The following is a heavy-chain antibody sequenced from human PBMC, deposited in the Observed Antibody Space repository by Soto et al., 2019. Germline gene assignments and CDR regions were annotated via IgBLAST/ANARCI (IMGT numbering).Heavy chain of an antibody. CDR3: TTEQGITGTTSDI. V-gene: IGHV3-15*01. CDR2: IKSKTDGGTT. CDR1: GFTFSNAW. J-gene: IGHJ3*02. D-gene: IGHD1-7*01. Sequence: ESGGGLVKPGGSLRLSCAASGFTFSNAWMSWVRQAPGKGLEWVGRIKSKTDGGTTDYAAPVKGRFTISRDDSKNTLYLQMNSLKTEDTAVYYCTTEQGITGTTSDIWGQGTMVTVSS.